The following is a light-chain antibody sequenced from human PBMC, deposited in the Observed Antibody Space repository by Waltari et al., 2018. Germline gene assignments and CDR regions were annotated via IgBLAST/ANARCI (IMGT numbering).Light chain of an antibody. Sequence: ETVMTQSPATLSVYPGERATLSCRASQRIKNNLAWYQQKGGQAPRLLLFDASTRATGISARFSGSGYGTEFTLTISSLQSEDFAVYYCQQYDNWPLTFGQGTRLDIK. CDR1: QRIKNN. V-gene: IGKV3-15*01. J-gene: IGKJ5*01. CDR3: QQYDNWPLT. CDR2: DAS.